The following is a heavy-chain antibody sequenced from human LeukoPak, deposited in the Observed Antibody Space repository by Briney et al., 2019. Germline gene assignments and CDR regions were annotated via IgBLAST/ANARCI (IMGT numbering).Heavy chain of an antibody. J-gene: IGHJ6*02. CDR3: ARSRDTSNFWSGYWYYYYGMDV. V-gene: IGHV1-46*01. D-gene: IGHD3-3*01. Sequence: ASVKVSCKASGYTFTSYYMHWVRQAPGQGLEWMGIINPSGGSTSYAQKFQGRVTMTRDTSTSTVYMGLSSLRSEDTAVYYCARSRDTSNFWSGYWYYYYGMDVWGQGTTVTVSS. CDR1: GYTFTSYY. CDR2: INPSGGST.